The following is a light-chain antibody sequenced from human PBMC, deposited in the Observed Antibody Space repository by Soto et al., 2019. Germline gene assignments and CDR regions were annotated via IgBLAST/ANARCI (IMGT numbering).Light chain of an antibody. CDR1: QSVDTC. CDR3: QQFYRYPWT. J-gene: IGKJ1*01. CDR2: KAS. V-gene: IGKV1-5*03. Sequence: DIQMTQSPSTLSSSVGDRVTITCRASQSVDTCLAWYQQKPGKAPHLRIYKASSLETGVPSRFSGSGSVTEFTLTISSLQPDEFATYYCQQFYRYPWTFGQGTKVEIK.